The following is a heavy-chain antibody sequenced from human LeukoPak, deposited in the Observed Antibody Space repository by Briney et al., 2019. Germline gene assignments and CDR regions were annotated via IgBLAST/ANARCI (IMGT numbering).Heavy chain of an antibody. CDR2: IYTSGST. Sequence: SETLSLTCTVSGGSISSYYWSWIRQPAGKGLEWIGRIYTSGSTNYNPSLKSRVTMSVDTSKNQFSLKLSSVTAADTAVYYCARHPQNDYGDYRGPQYYFDYGGRGPRAPVPS. CDR1: GGSISSYY. V-gene: IGHV4-4*07. D-gene: IGHD4-17*01. J-gene: IGHJ4*02. CDR3: ARHPQNDYGDYRGPQYYFDY.